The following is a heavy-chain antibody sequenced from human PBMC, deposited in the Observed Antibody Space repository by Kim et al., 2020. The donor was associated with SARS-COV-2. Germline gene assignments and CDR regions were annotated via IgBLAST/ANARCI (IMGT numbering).Heavy chain of an antibody. V-gene: IGHV3-30*01. J-gene: IGHJ4*02. Sequence: ADPVQGRFTISRDNSNNTLYLQMNSLRAEDTAVYYCATGRIAVAGTPMNYWGQGILVTVSS. D-gene: IGHD6-19*01. CDR3: ATGRIAVAGTPMNY.